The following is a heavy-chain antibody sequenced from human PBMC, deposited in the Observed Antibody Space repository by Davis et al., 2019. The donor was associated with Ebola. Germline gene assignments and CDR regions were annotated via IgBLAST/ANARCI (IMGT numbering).Heavy chain of an antibody. D-gene: IGHD4-23*01. V-gene: IGHV4-4*02. CDR2: VYHNGNT. Sequence: MPSETLSLTCTVSGSTISISNWWGWVRQSPGKGLEWIGEVYHNGNTNYNPSVESRITVFVDKSRNEFSLRLTSVTAADTAIYYCATHGRNSGNSLRGSFDLWSQGTMVIVSS. CDR1: GSTISISNW. CDR3: ATHGRNSGNSLRGSFDL. J-gene: IGHJ3*01.